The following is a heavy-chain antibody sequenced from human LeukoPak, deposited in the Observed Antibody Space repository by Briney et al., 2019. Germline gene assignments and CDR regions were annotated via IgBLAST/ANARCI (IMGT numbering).Heavy chain of an antibody. J-gene: IGHJ4*02. Sequence: ASVKVSCKASGYTFTGYYMHWVRQAPGQGLEWMGWINPNSGGTNYAQKFQGRVTMTRDTSISTAYMELSRLRSDDTAVYYCARGAGIVATIWGGDYFDYWGQGTLVTVSS. CDR1: GYTFTGYY. D-gene: IGHD5-12*01. CDR3: ARGAGIVATIWGGDYFDY. CDR2: INPNSGGT. V-gene: IGHV1-2*02.